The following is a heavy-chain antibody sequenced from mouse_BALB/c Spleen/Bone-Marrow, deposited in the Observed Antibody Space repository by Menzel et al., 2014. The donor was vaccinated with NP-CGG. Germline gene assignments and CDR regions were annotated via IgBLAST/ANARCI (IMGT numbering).Heavy chain of an antibody. Sequence: VQLQQSGPELVKPGASVKMSCKASGYTFTDYYMDWVKQSHGESFEWIGRVNPYNGGTSHNQKFKGKATLTVDKSSSTAYMDLNSLTSEDSAVYYCARGFAYWGRGTLVTVSA. CDR3: ARGFAY. CDR1: GYTFTDYY. J-gene: IGHJ3*01. CDR2: VNPYNGGT. V-gene: IGHV1-19*01.